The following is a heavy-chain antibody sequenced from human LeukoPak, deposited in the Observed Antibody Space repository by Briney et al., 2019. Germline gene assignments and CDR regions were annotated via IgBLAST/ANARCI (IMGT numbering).Heavy chain of an antibody. CDR3: SRESGPFCPFGY. CDR2: ISLAGQT. V-gene: IGHV4/OR15-8*02. Sequence: PSETPSLTCGVSGGSISGTNWWSWVRQPPGQGLEWIGEISLAGQTNYNPSLNARVTMSLDKSSSQLSLHLTSVTAADTATYFCSRESGPFCPFGYWGQGTLVIVSS. D-gene: IGHD1-26*01. CDR1: GGSISGTNW. J-gene: IGHJ4*02.